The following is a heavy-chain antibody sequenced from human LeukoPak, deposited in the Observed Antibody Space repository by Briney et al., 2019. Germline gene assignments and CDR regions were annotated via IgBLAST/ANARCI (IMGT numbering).Heavy chain of an antibody. CDR3: ARGEIAAAGSEAYYYYGMDV. V-gene: IGHV4-34*01. J-gene: IGHJ6*02. Sequence: TSETLSLTCAVYGGSFSGYYWSWIRQPSGKGLEWIGEINHSGSTNYNPSLKSRVTISVDTSKNQFSLKLSSVTAADTAVYYCARGEIAAAGSEAYYYYGMDVWGQGTTVTVSS. CDR2: INHSGST. CDR1: GGSFSGYY. D-gene: IGHD6-13*01.